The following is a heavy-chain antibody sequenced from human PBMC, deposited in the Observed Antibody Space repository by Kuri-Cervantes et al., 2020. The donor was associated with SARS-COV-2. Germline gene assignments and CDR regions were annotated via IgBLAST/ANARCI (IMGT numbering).Heavy chain of an antibody. J-gene: IGHJ4*01. Sequence: GESLKISCAASGFTFSSYGMHWVRQAPGKGLEWVSSISSSSSYIYYADSVKGRYTISRDNAKNSLYLQMNSLRAEDTAVYYCAKGSKDTYYFDYWGQGTLVTVSS. V-gene: IGHV3-21*01. D-gene: IGHD2-15*01. CDR3: AKGSKDTYYFDY. CDR2: ISSSSSYI. CDR1: GFTFSSYG.